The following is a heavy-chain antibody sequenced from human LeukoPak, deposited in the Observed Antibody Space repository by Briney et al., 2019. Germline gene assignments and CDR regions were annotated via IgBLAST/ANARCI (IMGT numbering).Heavy chain of an antibody. J-gene: IGHJ4*02. CDR1: GFTFSSYA. CDR2: ISDSGGGS. CDR3: AKHSGTRGWYNDY. V-gene: IGHV3-23*01. D-gene: IGHD6-19*01. Sequence: GGSLRLSCAASGFTFSSYAMTWVRQAPGRGLEWVLGISDSGGGSYYADSVKGRFTISRENSKNTLYLQMNSLRADDTAVYYCAKHSGTRGWYNDYWGQGTLVTVSS.